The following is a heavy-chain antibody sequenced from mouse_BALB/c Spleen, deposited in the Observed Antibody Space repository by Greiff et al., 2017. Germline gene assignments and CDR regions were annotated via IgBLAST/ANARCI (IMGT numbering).Heavy chain of an antibody. Sequence: EVKLQGSGPGLVKPSQSLSLTCTVTGYSITSDYAWNWIRQFPGNKLEWMGYISYSGSTSYNPSLKSRISITRDTSKNQFFLQLNSVTTEDTATYYCARGLRMDYWGQGTSVTVSS. D-gene: IGHD2-4*01. CDR1: GYSITSDYA. CDR2: ISYSGST. J-gene: IGHJ4*01. V-gene: IGHV3-2*02. CDR3: ARGLRMDY.